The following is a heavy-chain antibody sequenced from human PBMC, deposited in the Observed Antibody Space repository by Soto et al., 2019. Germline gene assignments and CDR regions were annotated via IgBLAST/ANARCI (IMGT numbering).Heavy chain of an antibody. CDR3: ARRAAAGRNFDY. Sequence: AGGSLRLSCAASGFTFSDYYMSWIRQAPGKGLEWLSFISTSGSAINYADSVKGRFTMSRDNAKNSLYLQMNSLRAEDTAVYYCARRAAAGRNFDYWGQGTLVTVSS. V-gene: IGHV3-11*01. CDR1: GFTFSDYY. J-gene: IGHJ4*02. D-gene: IGHD6-13*01. CDR2: ISTSGSAI.